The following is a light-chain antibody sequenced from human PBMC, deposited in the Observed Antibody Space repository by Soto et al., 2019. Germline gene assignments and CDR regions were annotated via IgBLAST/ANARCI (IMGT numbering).Light chain of an antibody. V-gene: IGKV3D-15*01. CDR3: QQYNNWPWT. CDR1: LSVSSD. CDR2: AAY. J-gene: IGKJ1*01. Sequence: EIVMTQSPATLSLSPGERATLSCRASLSVSSDLAWYQQRPGQAPRLLIYAAYSRASGIPDRFRGSGSGTEFTLTISSLQSEDFAVYYCQQYNNWPWTFGQGTKVDIK.